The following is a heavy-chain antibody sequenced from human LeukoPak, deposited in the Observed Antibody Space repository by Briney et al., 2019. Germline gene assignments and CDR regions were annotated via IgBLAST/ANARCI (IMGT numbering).Heavy chain of an antibody. CDR3: ARYVFAYYYGSGNNY. V-gene: IGHV4-39*01. Sequence: SETLSLTCTVSGGSISSSSDYWGWIRQPPGKGLEWIGSIYYSGSTYYNPSLKSRVTISVDTSKNQFSLKLSSVTAADTAVYYCARYVFAYYYGSGNNYWGQGTLVTVSS. CDR2: IYYSGST. CDR1: GGSISSSSDY. J-gene: IGHJ4*02. D-gene: IGHD3-10*01.